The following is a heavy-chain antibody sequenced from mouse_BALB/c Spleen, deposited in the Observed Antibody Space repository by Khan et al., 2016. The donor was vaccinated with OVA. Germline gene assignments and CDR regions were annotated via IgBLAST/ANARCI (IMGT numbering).Heavy chain of an antibody. D-gene: IGHD1-1*01. CDR2: VNPNNGGT. J-gene: IGHJ1*01. CDR1: GYSFTGYY. Sequence: VQLKQSGPDLVKPGASMKISCKASGYSFTGYYIHWVKQSHGKSLEWIGRVNPNNGGTSYNQKFKGKAILTVDKSSNTAYMELRSLTSEDSAVYSCAIYHGYFDVWDAGTTVTVSS. V-gene: IGHV1-26*01. CDR3: AIYHGYFDV.